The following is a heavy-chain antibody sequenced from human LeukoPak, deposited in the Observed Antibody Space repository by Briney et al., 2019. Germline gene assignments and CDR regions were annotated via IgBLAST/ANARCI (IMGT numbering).Heavy chain of an antibody. V-gene: IGHV3-74*01. CDR3: ATDGGYAADY. Sequence: GGSLRLSCAASGFTFSSYWMSWVRQAPGKGLVWVSHIRTDGSSTTYADSVRGRFTISRDNAGNTVYLQMNGLRAEDTAVYYCATDGGYAADYWGQGVLVTVSS. D-gene: IGHD1-26*01. CDR2: IRTDGSST. CDR1: GFTFSSYW. J-gene: IGHJ4*02.